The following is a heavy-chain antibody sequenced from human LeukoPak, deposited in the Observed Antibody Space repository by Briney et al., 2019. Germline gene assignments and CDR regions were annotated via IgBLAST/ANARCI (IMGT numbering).Heavy chain of an antibody. J-gene: IGHJ4*02. CDR2: ISSSGSTR. CDR1: GFTFSDYY. CDR3: ARESPGIAAAGLGF. Sequence: GGSLRLSCAASGFTFSDYYMSWIRQAPGKGLEGISYISSSGSTRYYADSVKGRFTISRDNAKNLLYLEMNSLRAEDTAVYYCARESPGIAAAGLGFWGQGTLVTVSS. D-gene: IGHD6-13*01. V-gene: IGHV3-11*01.